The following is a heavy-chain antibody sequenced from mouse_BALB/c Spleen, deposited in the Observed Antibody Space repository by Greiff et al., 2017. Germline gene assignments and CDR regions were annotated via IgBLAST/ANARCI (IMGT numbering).Heavy chain of an antibody. Sequence: DVMLVESGGGLVKPGGSLKLSCAASGFTFSSYAMSWVCQTPEKRLEWVASISSGGSTYYPDSVKGRFTISRDNARNILYLQMSSLRSEDTAMYYCARGLITTATGAMDYWGQGTSVTVSS. CDR1: GFTFSSYA. CDR3: ARGLITTATGAMDY. J-gene: IGHJ4*01. V-gene: IGHV5-6-5*01. D-gene: IGHD1-2*01. CDR2: ISSGGST.